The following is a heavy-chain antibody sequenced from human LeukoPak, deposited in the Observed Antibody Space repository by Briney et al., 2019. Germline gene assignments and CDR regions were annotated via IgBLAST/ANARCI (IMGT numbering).Heavy chain of an antibody. D-gene: IGHD2-15*01. CDR3: ARFKESVVAAPYFDY. CDR1: GGSISSGGYS. J-gene: IGHJ4*02. CDR2: IYYSGST. Sequence: SQTLSLTCAVSGGSISSGGYSWSWVRQPPGKGLEWIGYIYYSGSTYYNPSLKSRVTISVDTSKNQFSLKLSSVTAADTAVYYCARFKESVVAAPYFDYWGQGTLVTVSS. V-gene: IGHV4-31*11.